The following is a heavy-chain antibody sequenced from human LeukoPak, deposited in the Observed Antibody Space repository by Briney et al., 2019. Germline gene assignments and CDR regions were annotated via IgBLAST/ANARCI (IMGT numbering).Heavy chain of an antibody. Sequence: GESLKISCKASGYTFTSYGISWVRQAPGQGLEWMGWISAYNGNTNYAQKLQGRVTMTTDTSTSTAYMELRSLRSDDTAVYYCARDWSPGIDYYDSSSQYYYYYGMDVWGQGTTVTVSS. CDR3: ARDWSPGIDYYDSSSQYYYYYGMDV. D-gene: IGHD3-22*01. CDR2: ISAYNGNT. V-gene: IGHV1-18*01. CDR1: GYTFTSYG. J-gene: IGHJ6*02.